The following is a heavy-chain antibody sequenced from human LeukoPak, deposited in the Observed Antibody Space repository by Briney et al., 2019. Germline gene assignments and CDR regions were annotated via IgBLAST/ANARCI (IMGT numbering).Heavy chain of an antibody. J-gene: IGHJ5*02. Sequence: ASVKVSCKASGYTFTGYYMHWVRLAPGQGREWMGRINPNSGGTNYAQKFQGRVTMTRDTSISTAYMELSRLASDDTAVYYCAPGPGWFDPWGQGTLVTVSS. CDR3: APGPGWFDP. D-gene: IGHD7-27*01. CDR1: GYTFTGYY. CDR2: INPNSGGT. V-gene: IGHV1-2*06.